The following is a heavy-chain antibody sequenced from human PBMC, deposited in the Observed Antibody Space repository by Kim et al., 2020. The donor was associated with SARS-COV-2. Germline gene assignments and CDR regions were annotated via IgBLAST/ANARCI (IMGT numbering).Heavy chain of an antibody. J-gene: IGHJ6*02. D-gene: IGHD3-10*01. V-gene: IGHV1-24*01. CDR3: ATATPSGDYYYYGMDV. CDR2: FDPEDGET. Sequence: ASVKVSCKVSGYTLTELSMHWVRQAPGKGLEWMGSFDPEDGETIYAQKFQGRVTMTEDTSTDTAYMELSSLRSEDTAVYYCATATPSGDYYYYGMDVWGQGTTVTVSS. CDR1: GYTLTELS.